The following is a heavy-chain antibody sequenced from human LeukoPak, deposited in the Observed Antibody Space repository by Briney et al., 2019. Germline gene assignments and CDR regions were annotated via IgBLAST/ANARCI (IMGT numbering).Heavy chain of an antibody. D-gene: IGHD4-17*01. J-gene: IGHJ4*02. CDR2: INHSGST. CDR3: ASSLRRGY. Sequence: SETLSLTCAVYGGSFSGYYWSWIRQPPGKGLEWIGEINHSGSTNYNPSLKSRVTISVDTSKNQFSLKPSSVTAADTAVYYCASSLRRGYWGQGTLVTVSS. V-gene: IGHV4-34*01. CDR1: GGSFSGYY.